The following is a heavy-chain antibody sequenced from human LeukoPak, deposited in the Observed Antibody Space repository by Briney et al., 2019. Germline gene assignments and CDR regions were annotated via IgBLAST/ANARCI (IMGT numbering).Heavy chain of an antibody. Sequence: ASVKVSCKSSGYTFTSYGISWVRQAPGQGLEWMGWISAYNGNTNYAQKLQGRVTMTTDTSTSTAYMELRSLRSDDTAVYYCARGRITSSTSGHFDPWGQGTPVTVSS. J-gene: IGHJ5*02. CDR2: ISAYNGNT. V-gene: IGHV1-18*01. D-gene: IGHD2-2*01. CDR1: GYTFTSYG. CDR3: ARGRITSSTSGHFDP.